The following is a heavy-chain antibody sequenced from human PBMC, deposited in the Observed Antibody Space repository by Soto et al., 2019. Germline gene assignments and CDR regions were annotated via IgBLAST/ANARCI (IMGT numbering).Heavy chain of an antibody. CDR1: GFTFNDLS. Sequence: GGSLRLSCSASGFTFNDLSMHWVRQAPGRELEYISVIHKNGDTTYFADSVKGRFTTSRDNSKNILYLQMSSLRADDTAVYYCVRDLYGMDVWGQGTTVTVSS. CDR3: VRDLYGMDV. V-gene: IGHV3-64D*08. J-gene: IGHJ6*02. CDR2: IHKNGDTT.